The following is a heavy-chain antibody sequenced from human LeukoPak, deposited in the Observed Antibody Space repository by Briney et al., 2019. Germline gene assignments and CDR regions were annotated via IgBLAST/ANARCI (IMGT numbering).Heavy chain of an antibody. V-gene: IGHV4-39*07. CDR3: ARGSVVKSSSWDNFDY. CDR1: GGAISSSSYY. J-gene: IGHJ4*02. CDR2: IYYSGST. D-gene: IGHD6-13*01. Sequence: SETLCLTCAVSGGAISSSSYYWGWIRQPPGKGLEWIGSIYYSGSTYYNPSLKSRVTISVDTSKNQFSLKLSSVTAADTAVYYCARGSVVKSSSWDNFDYWGQGTLVTVSS.